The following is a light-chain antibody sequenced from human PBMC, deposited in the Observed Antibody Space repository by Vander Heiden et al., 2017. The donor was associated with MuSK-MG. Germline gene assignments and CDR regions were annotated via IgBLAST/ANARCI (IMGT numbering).Light chain of an antibody. V-gene: IGLV1-36*01. CDR2: YDD. Sequence: QSVLTQPPSVSEAPRQRVTISCSGSSSNIGNNAVNWYQQRPGKAPKLLIYYDDRLPSGVSERFSGSKSGTSASLAISGLQSEDEADYYCAAWDDSLNGVVFGGGTKLTVL. J-gene: IGLJ2*01. CDR1: SSNIGNNA. CDR3: AAWDDSLNGVV.